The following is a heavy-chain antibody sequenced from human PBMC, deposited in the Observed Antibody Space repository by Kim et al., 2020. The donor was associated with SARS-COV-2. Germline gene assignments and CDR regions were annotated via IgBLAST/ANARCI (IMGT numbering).Heavy chain of an antibody. J-gene: IGHJ4*02. CDR2: ISGSGANT. V-gene: IGHV3-23*01. CDR1: GFSFTSYA. CDR3: AKGQADADLLFDH. Sequence: GASLRLSCAASGFSFTSYALSWVRQSPGRGLEWVSTISGSGANTYYSDSVKGRFTISKDNSKTTLFLQMRNLRAEDTAVYFCAKGQADADLLFDHWGQGALVTVSS.